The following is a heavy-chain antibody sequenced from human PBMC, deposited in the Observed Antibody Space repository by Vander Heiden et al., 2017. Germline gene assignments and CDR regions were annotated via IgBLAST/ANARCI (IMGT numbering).Heavy chain of an antibody. Sequence: QVQLVESGGGLVKPGGSLRLSCAASGFTFSDYYMSWIRQAPGKGLEWVSYISSSGINIYYADSVKGRFTISRDNAKNSLFLQMSSLRAEDTAVYYCARDSEYSSSPYKWGQGTLVSVSS. CDR2: ISSSGINI. CDR1: GFTFSDYY. V-gene: IGHV3-11*01. CDR3: ARDSEYSSSPYK. J-gene: IGHJ4*02. D-gene: IGHD6-6*01.